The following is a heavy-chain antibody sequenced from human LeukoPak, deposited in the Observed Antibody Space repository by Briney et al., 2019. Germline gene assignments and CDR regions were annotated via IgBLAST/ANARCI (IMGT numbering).Heavy chain of an antibody. D-gene: IGHD6-13*01. CDR2: ISYDGSNK. V-gene: IGHV3-30-3*01. J-gene: IGHJ3*02. CDR1: GFTFSSYA. Sequence: AGSLRLSCAASGFTFSSYAMHWVRQAPGKGLEWVAVISYDGSNKYYADSVKGRFTISRDNSKNTLYLQMNSLRAEDTAVYYCARDGEQQLVGRGAFDIWGQGTMVTVSS. CDR3: ARDGEQQLVGRGAFDI.